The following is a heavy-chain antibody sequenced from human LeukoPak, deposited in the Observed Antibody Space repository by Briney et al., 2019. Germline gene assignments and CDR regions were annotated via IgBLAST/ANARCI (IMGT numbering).Heavy chain of an antibody. J-gene: IGHJ6*03. CDR1: GGSFSGYY. D-gene: IGHD6-19*01. V-gene: IGHV4-34*01. CDR2: INHSGST. Sequence: KASETLSLTCAVYGGSFSGYYWSWIRQPPGKGLEWIGEINHSGSTNYNPSLKSRVTISVDTSKNQFSLKLSSVTAADTAVYYCARHVRAMSSGLTWNFSRLNYYYYYMDVWGKGTTVTISS. CDR3: ARHVRAMSSGLTWNFSRLNYYYYYMDV.